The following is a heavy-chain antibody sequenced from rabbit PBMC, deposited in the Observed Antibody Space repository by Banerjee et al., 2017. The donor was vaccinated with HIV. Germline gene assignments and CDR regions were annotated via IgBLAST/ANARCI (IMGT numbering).Heavy chain of an antibody. CDR1: GFSFSNGYW. CDR2: IYAGSSGST. Sequence: QSLEESGGDLVKPGASLTLTCTASGFSFSNGYWMCWVRQAPGKGLEWIGCIYAGSSGSTYYASWAKGRFTISKTSSTTVNLQVTSLTAADTATYFCARHVGNIDTYDLWGPGTLVTVS. V-gene: IGHV1S40*01. CDR3: ARHVGNIDTYDL. D-gene: IGHD4-2*01. J-gene: IGHJ4*01.